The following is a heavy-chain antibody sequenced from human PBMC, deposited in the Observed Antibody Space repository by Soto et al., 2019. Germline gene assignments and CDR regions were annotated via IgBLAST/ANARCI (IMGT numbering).Heavy chain of an antibody. CDR1: GDSISRSYW. V-gene: IGHV4-4*02. J-gene: IGHJ3*02. Sequence: SETLSLTCAVSGDSISRSYWWSWVRQLPGKGLEWIGEIYQSGSTIYNPSLQGRVTLSVDKSKNEFSLKMSSVTDADTAVYYCTSKFGQLLADAFDIWGQGTMVTVSS. CDR2: IYQSGST. D-gene: IGHD3-10*01. CDR3: TSKFGQLLADAFDI.